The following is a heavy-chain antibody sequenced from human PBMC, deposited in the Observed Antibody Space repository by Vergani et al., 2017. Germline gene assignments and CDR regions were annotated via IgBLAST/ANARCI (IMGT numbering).Heavy chain of an antibody. Sequence: QVHLVQSGAEVKKPGASVKVSCKASGYTFTSYGISWVRQAPGQGLEWMRWISAYNGKTNYAQTLQGRVTMTTDTSTNTAYLELRSLRSDETAVYYCAGDNSWGTVGATGNWFDPWGQGTLVTVSS. CDR3: AGDNSWGTVGATGNWFDP. D-gene: IGHD1-26*01. V-gene: IGHV1-18*01. CDR1: GYTFTSYG. J-gene: IGHJ5*02. CDR2: ISAYNGKT.